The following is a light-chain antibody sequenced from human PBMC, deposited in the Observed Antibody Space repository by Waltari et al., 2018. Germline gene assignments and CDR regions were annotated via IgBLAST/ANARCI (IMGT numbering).Light chain of an antibody. CDR2: GAS. V-gene: IGKV3-20*01. Sequence: EVVLTQSPGTLSLSPGERATLFCRASQSISRYLVWYQQRPGQAPRLLIYGASIRAAGIPDRFSGSGSGTDFTLSISSLEPEDFAVYYCQNHERLPATFGQGTRVEIK. CDR3: QNHERLPAT. CDR1: QSISRY. J-gene: IGKJ1*01.